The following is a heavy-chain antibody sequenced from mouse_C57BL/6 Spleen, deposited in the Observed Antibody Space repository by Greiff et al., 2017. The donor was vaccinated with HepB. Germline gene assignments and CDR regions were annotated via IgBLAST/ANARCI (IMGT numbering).Heavy chain of an antibody. D-gene: IGHD4-1*01. V-gene: IGHV5-17*01. CDR3: ARELTGLDY. CDR1: GFTFSDYG. CDR2: ISSGSSTI. Sequence: DVKVEESGGGLVKPGGSLKLSCAASGFTFSDYGMHWVRQAPEKGLEWVAYISSGSSTIYYADTVKGRFTISRDNAKNTLFLQMTSLRSEDTAMYYCARELTGLDYWGQGTTLTVSS. J-gene: IGHJ2*01.